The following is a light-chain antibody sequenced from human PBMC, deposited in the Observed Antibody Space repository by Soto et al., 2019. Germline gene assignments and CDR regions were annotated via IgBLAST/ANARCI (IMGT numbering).Light chain of an antibody. V-gene: IGKV1-5*03. CDR3: KQYSHYSRT. J-gene: IGKJ1*01. Sequence: DIQLTQSPSTLSASVGDRVTITCRAGQSVDDWLAWYQQKPGKAPNLLISRTSILKSGVPSRFSGSGSGTEFTLTISSLQPDDLATYYCKQYSHYSRTFGQGTKVGI. CDR2: RTS. CDR1: QSVDDW.